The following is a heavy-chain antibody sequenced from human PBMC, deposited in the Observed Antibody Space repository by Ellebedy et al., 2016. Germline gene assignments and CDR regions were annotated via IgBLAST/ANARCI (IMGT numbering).Heavy chain of an antibody. Sequence: GGSLRLXXAASGFTFSSYGMHWVRQAPGKGLEWVAVIWYDGSNKYYADSVKGRFTISRDNSKNTLYLQMNSLRAEDTAVYYCATLKEQQLVLGYYGMDVWGQGTTVTVSS. V-gene: IGHV3-33*01. CDR3: ATLKEQQLVLGYYGMDV. J-gene: IGHJ6*02. CDR1: GFTFSSYG. CDR2: IWYDGSNK. D-gene: IGHD6-13*01.